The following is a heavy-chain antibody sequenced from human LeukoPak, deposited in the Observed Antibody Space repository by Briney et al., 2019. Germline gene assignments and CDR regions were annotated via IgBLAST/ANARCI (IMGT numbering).Heavy chain of an antibody. CDR2: ISSGGGNT. D-gene: IGHD6-19*01. CDR1: GFTFSNSA. CDR3: AKARYTSGWSDSFDY. V-gene: IGHV3-23*01. J-gene: IGHJ4*02. Sequence: QPGGSLRLSCAASGFTFSNSALTWVRQAPGKGLEWVACISSGGGNTYYADSVKGRFTISRVNSNNTLYLQMNSLRAEDTAVYYCAKARYTSGWSDSFDYWGQGTLVTVSS.